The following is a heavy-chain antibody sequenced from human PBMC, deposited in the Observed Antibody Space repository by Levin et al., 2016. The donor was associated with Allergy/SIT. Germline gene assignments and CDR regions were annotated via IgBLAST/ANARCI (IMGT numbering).Heavy chain of an antibody. CDR2: IYGGGST. V-gene: IGHV3-53*01. Sequence: GESLKISCAASGFTFSSYWMSWVRQAPGKGLEWVATIYGGGSTYYADSVKGRFTISRDNSKSTLYLHMNNLRPDDTAVYFCARALIEEWLLSTEGTDWYFDDWGQGTLVSVSS. CDR1: GFTFSSYW. D-gene: IGHD3-3*01. J-gene: IGHJ4*02. CDR3: ARALIEEWLLSTEGTDWYFDD.